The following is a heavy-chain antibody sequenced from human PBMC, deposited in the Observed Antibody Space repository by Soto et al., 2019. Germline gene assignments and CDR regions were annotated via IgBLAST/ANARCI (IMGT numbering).Heavy chain of an antibody. CDR1: GYTFARFS. CDR3: ARGEFWTRLGRVSWSAP. V-gene: IGHV1-3*01. J-gene: IGHJ5*02. Sequence: LVQSGTEVKKPGAPVKLSCKASGYTFARFSVHWVRQAPGQSLEWMGWINADNGQTKYSQNFQGRITMTRDKSANTVYLEVHSLRSQDTAFYYCARGEFWTRLGRVSWSAPWGQGTLVTVSS. D-gene: IGHD3-3*01. CDR2: INADNGQT.